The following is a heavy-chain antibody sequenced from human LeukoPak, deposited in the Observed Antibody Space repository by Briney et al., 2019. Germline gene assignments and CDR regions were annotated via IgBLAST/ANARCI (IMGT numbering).Heavy chain of an antibody. J-gene: IGHJ4*02. CDR3: ARLYYDSSGYPDY. V-gene: IGHV5-51*01. D-gene: IGHD3-22*01. Sequence: GESLKISCKGCGFIFTTDWIWWGRQMGGKGVEWMGIRYPDGSDTRYSPSFQGHLPISADKSISTAYLQWSSLKASDTAMYYCARLYYDSSGYPDYWGQGTLVTVSS. CDR2: RYPDGSDT. CDR1: GFIFTTDW.